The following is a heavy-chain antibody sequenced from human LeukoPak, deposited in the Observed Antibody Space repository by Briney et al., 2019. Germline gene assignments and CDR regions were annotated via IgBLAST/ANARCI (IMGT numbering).Heavy chain of an antibody. J-gene: IGHJ4*02. D-gene: IGHD3-10*01. V-gene: IGHV3-15*01. CDR3: TTDYGSRISWVDY. CDR1: GFNFRNDW. Sequence: PGGSLRLSCAASGFNFRNDWMSWVRQAPGKGLEWVGRIKSISDGGTTNYDTPVEGRFTISRDGSKNTLYLQMNSLKTEDTAVYYCTTDYGSRISWVDYWGQGILVTVSS. CDR2: IKSISDGGTT.